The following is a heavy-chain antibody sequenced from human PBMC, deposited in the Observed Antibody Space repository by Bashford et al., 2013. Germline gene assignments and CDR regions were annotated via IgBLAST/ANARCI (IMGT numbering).Heavy chain of an antibody. CDR2: IIPIFGTA. CDR3: ARGDYCSSTSCYYWFDP. D-gene: IGHD2-2*01. J-gene: IGHJ5*02. Sequence: WVRQAPGQGLEWMGGIIPIFGTANYAQKFQGRVTITADESTSTAYMELSSLRSEDTAVYYCARGDYCSSTSCYYWFDPWGQGTLVTVSS. V-gene: IGHV1-69*01.